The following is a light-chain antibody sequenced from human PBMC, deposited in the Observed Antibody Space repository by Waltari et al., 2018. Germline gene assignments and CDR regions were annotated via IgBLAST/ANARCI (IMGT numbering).Light chain of an antibody. CDR2: VNSDGSH. J-gene: IGLJ3*02. V-gene: IGLV4-69*01. Sequence: QLVLTQSPSASASLGASVKLTCTLSSGHSSNVVAWLQQRPEKGPRYLMKVNSDGSHSKGDEIPDRFSCSSSGAGRYLTMASHQCGDAAYEYCETGGHGTWVVGGGTKLTVL. CDR1: SGHSSNV. CDR3: ETGGHGTWV.